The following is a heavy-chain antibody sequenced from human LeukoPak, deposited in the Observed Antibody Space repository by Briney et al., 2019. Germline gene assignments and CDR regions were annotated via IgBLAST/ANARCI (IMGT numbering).Heavy chain of an antibody. V-gene: IGHV1-18*01. CDR3: ARDGSGTWNDY. Sequence: DSVKVSCKASGYTFTSYGVSWVRQAPGQGLEWMGWINPYYGNTDYSQKFQGRVTLTTDTSASTAYMELRSLRSDDTAVYYCARDGSGTWNDYWGQGTLVTVSS. CDR1: GYTFTSYG. CDR2: INPYYGNT. J-gene: IGHJ4*02. D-gene: IGHD3-10*01.